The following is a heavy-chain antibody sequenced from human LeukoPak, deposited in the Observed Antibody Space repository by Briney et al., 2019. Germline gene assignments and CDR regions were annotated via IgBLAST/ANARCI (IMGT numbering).Heavy chain of an antibody. Sequence: GESLKISCKGSGYSFTSYWIDWVRQMPGKGLEWMGIIYPGDSDTRYSPSFQGQVTISADKSISTAYLQWSSLKASDTAMYYCARYVAVAGIPFDYWGQGTLVTVSS. CDR3: ARYVAVAGIPFDY. J-gene: IGHJ4*02. CDR2: IYPGDSDT. CDR1: GYSFTSYW. D-gene: IGHD6-19*01. V-gene: IGHV5-51*01.